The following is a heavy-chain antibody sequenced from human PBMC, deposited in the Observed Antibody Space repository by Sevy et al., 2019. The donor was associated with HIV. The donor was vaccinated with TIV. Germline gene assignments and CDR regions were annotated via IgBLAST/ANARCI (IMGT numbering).Heavy chain of an antibody. CDR3: ARTVTAASWDAFDI. V-gene: IGHV3-30-3*01. D-gene: IGHD2-21*02. J-gene: IGHJ3*02. CDR2: ISYDGSNK. Sequence: GESLRLSCAASGFTFSSYAMHWVRQAPGKGLEWVAVISYDGSNKYYADSVKGRFTISRDNSKNTLYLQMNSLRAEDTAVYYCARTVTAASWDAFDIWGQGTMVTVSS. CDR1: GFTFSSYA.